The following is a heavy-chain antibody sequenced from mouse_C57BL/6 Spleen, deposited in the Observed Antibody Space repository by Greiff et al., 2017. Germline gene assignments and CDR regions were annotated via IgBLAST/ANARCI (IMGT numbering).Heavy chain of an antibody. Sequence: EVQLQPSGPELVKPGDSVKISCKASGYSFTGYFMNWVMQSHGKSLEWIGRINPYNGDTFYNQKFKGKATLTVDKSSSTAHMELRSLTSEDSAVYYCARSEKDYSNWAWFAYWGQGTLVTVSA. CDR1: GYSFTGYF. V-gene: IGHV1-20*01. D-gene: IGHD2-5*01. CDR3: ARSEKDYSNWAWFAY. J-gene: IGHJ3*01. CDR2: INPYNGDT.